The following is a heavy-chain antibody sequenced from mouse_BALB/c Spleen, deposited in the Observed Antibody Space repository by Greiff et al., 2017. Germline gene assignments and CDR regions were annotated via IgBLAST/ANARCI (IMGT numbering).Heavy chain of an antibody. V-gene: IGHV3-2*02. CDR1: GYSITSDYA. CDR3: AKAPWFAY. CDR2: ISYSGST. J-gene: IGHJ3*01. Sequence: EVQGVESGPGLVKPSQSLSLTCTVTGYSITSDYAWNWIRQFPGNKLEWMGYISYSGSTSYNPSLKSRISITRDTSKNQFFLQLNSVTTEDTATYYCAKAPWFAYWGQGTLVTVSA.